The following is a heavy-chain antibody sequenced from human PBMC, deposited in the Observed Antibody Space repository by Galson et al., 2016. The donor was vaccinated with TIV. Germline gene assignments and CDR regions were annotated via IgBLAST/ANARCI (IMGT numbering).Heavy chain of an antibody. CDR2: INRDGSNT. J-gene: IGHJ5*02. Sequence: SLRLSCAASGFTFSDFYMTWIRQVPGKGLLWVSHINRDGSNTSYADSVKGRFTISRDNAKNMVYLQMNSLSGKDTAVYYCARMNYDFWSGSNPGWWFDPWGQGTQVTVSS. CDR3: ARMNYDFWSGSNPGWWFDP. V-gene: IGHV3-74*01. D-gene: IGHD3-3*01. CDR1: GFTFSDFY.